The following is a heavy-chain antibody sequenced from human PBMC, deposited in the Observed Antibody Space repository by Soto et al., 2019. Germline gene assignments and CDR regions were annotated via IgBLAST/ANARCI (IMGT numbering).Heavy chain of an antibody. CDR1: GFSFGDSY. V-gene: IGHV3-11*06. CDR3: AKTIVAASGYYFDH. D-gene: IGHD2-21*01. J-gene: IGHJ4*02. CDR2: INGGSSYT. Sequence: QVQLVESGGGLVKPGGSLRLACAASGFSFGDSYMSWVRQAPGKGLEWLSYINGGSSYTNYADSVKGRFTISRDNAKRSLYLEMNSLRVDDTAVYYCAKTIVAASGYYFDHWGQGNLVTVSS.